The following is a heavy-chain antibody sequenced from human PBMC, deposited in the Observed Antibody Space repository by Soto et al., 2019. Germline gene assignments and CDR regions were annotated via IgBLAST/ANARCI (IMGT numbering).Heavy chain of an antibody. CDR2: IYYSGST. CDR1: GGSISSYY. D-gene: IGHD1-1*01. J-gene: IGHJ6*02. V-gene: IGHV4-59*01. CDR3: ARGKRLLERRGGKYYYYGMDV. Sequence: PSETLSLTCTVSGGSISSYYWSWIRQPPGKGLEWIGYIYYSGSTNYNPSLKSRVTISVDTSKNQFSLKLSSVTAADTAVYYCARGKRLLERRGGKYYYYGMDVWGQGTTVTVSS.